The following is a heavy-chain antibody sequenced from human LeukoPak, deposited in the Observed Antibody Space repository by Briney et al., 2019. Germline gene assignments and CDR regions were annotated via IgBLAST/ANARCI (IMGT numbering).Heavy chain of an antibody. CDR3: ARGGEVGTYSSPHDAFDI. Sequence: PSETLSLTCAVYGGSFSGYYWSRIRQPPGKGLEWIGEINHSGSTNYNPSLKSRVTISVDTSKDQFALKLSSVPAADTAVYYCARGGEVGTYSSPHDAFDIWGQGTMVTVSS. V-gene: IGHV4-34*01. CDR1: GGSFSGYY. D-gene: IGHD6-13*01. J-gene: IGHJ3*02. CDR2: INHSGST.